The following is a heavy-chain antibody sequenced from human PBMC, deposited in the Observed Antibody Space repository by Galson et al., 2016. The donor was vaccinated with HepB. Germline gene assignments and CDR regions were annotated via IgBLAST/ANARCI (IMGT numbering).Heavy chain of an antibody. CDR3: AHFYYGMDV. J-gene: IGHJ6*02. V-gene: IGHV2-5*02. CDR1: GFSLTTSGVG. CDR2: IFWDDDK. Sequence: PALVKPTQTLTLTCTFSGFSLTTSGVGVGWIRQPPGRALEWLTLIFWDDDKRYNPSLKSRLTIAKDTSKNQVVLRMANADPVETATYYCAHFYYGMDVWGQGTTVTVSS.